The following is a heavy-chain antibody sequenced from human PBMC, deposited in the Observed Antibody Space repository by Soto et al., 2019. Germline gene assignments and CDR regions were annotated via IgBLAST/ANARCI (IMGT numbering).Heavy chain of an antibody. D-gene: IGHD6-19*01. V-gene: IGHV3-23*01. CDR3: AQAHASGWSSYYYYGLDV. CDR1: GFTFSNYA. CDR2: INNNGGIT. J-gene: IGHJ6*02. Sequence: GSLRLSCAASGFTFSNYAMSWVRQAPGKGLEWVSGINNNGGITHYADSVKGRFTISRDNSKNTLYLQINSLRAEDTAVYYCAQAHASGWSSYYYYGLDVWGQGTTVTVSS.